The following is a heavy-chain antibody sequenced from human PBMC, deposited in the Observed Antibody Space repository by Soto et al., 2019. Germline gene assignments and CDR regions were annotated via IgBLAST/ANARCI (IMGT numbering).Heavy chain of an antibody. D-gene: IGHD3-22*01. J-gene: IGHJ4*02. CDR1: GYTFSRYG. V-gene: IGHV1-3*01. CDR2: INAGNGNT. Sequence: ASVKVSCKASGYTFSRYGISWVRQAPGQRLEWMGWINAGNGNTKYSQKFQGRVTITRDTSASTAYMELSSLRSEDTAVYYCATASLVRITMPVMIMAFDYWAQGTLVTVYS. CDR3: ATASLVRITMPVMIMAFDY.